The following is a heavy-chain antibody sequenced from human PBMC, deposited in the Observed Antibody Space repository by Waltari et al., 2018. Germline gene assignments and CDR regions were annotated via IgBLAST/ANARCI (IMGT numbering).Heavy chain of an antibody. Sequence: QVQLVQSGAEVKKPGSSVKVSCKASGGTFSSYAISWVRQAPGQGLEWMGGIIPRFGTANYAQKFQGRVTMTTDESTSTAYMELSSLRAEDTAVYYCAGGFCSGGSCYSVGWFDPWGQGTLVTVSS. D-gene: IGHD2-15*01. V-gene: IGHV1-69*05. CDR1: GGTFSSYA. CDR2: IIPRFGTA. CDR3: AGGFCSGGSCYSVGWFDP. J-gene: IGHJ5*02.